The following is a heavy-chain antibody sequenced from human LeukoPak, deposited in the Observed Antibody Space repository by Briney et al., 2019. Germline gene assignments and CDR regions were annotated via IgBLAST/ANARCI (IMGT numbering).Heavy chain of an antibody. J-gene: IGHJ6*02. Sequence: GGSLRLSCAASGFTFSSYSMNWVRQGPGKGLEWVSSISSSSSYIYYADSVKGRFTISRDNAKNSLYLQMNSLRAEDTAVYYCARDAYYYGSGSYYSGMDVWGQGTTVTVSS. CDR3: ARDAYYYGSGSYYSGMDV. D-gene: IGHD3-10*01. V-gene: IGHV3-21*01. CDR1: GFTFSSYS. CDR2: ISSSSSYI.